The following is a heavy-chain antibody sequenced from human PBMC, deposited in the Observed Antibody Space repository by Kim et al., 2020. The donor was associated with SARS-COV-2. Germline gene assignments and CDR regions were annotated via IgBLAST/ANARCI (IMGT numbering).Heavy chain of an antibody. Sequence: SETLSLTCTVSGGSISSYYWSWIRQPPGKGLEWIGYIYYSGSTNYNPSLKSRVTISVDTSKNQFSLKLSSVTAADTAVYYCARYYGSGSYYGMDVWGQGTTVTVSS. J-gene: IGHJ6*02. CDR2: IYYSGST. V-gene: IGHV4-59*01. CDR3: ARYYGSGSYYGMDV. CDR1: GGSISSYY. D-gene: IGHD3-10*01.